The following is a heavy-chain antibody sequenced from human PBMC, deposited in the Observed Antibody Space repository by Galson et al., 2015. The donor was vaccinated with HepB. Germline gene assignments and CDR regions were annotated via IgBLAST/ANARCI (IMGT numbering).Heavy chain of an antibody. V-gene: IGHV3-7*01. J-gene: IGHJ6*02. Sequence: SLRLSCAASGFTFSSYWMSWVRQAPGKGLEWVANIKQDGSEKYYVDSVKGRFTISRDNAKNSLYLQMNSLRAEDTAVYYCARGSYDFWSGYLSLGMDVWGQGTTVTVSS. CDR2: IKQDGSEK. CDR3: ARGSYDFWSGYLSLGMDV. D-gene: IGHD3-3*01. CDR1: GFTFSSYW.